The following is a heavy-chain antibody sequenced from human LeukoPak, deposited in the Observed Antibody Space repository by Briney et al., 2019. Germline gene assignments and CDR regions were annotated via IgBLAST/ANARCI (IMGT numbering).Heavy chain of an antibody. Sequence: GESLKISCKGSGYSFTSYWIGWVRQMPGKGLEWMGIIYPGDSNTRYSPSFQGQVTISADKSISTAYLQWSSLKASDTAMYYCARQEMVITPDDAFDIWGQGTMVTVSS. CDR3: ARQEMVITPDDAFDI. D-gene: IGHD3-22*01. CDR1: GYSFTSYW. CDR2: IYPGDSNT. V-gene: IGHV5-51*01. J-gene: IGHJ3*02.